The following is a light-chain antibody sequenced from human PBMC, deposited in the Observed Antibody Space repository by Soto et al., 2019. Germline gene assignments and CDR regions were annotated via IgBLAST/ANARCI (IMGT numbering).Light chain of an antibody. J-gene: IGLJ3*02. CDR2: DVT. CDR1: NSDIGGYNY. V-gene: IGLV2-14*03. CDR3: SSYRTINTLTM. Sequence: QSALTQPASVSGSPGQSITISCTGTNSDIGGYNYVSWYQQHPGKAPKLIIYDVTNRPSGVSNRFSGSRSGNTASLTISGLQAEDEADYYCSSYRTINTLTMFGGGTKLTVL.